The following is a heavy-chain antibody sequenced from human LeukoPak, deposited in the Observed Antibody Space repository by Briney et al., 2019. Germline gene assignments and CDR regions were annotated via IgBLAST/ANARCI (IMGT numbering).Heavy chain of an antibody. D-gene: IGHD1-26*01. Sequence: GGSLRLSCAASGFTFSDYYMSWIGQAPGKGLHWVSSISSSSSYIYYADSVKGRFTISRDNAKNSLYLQMNSLRAEDTAVYYCARVSGSSAFDYWGQGTLATFSS. V-gene: IGHV3-11*06. J-gene: IGHJ4*02. CDR2: ISSSSSYI. CDR1: GFTFSDYY. CDR3: ARVSGSSAFDY.